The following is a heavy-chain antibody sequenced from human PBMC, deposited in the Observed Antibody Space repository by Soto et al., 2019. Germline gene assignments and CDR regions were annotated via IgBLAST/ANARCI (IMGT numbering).Heavy chain of an antibody. V-gene: IGHV1-18*04. CDR3: ARVGYSSSWYWFDP. J-gene: IGHJ5*02. CDR1: GYTFTSCG. Sequence: ASVKVSCEASGYTFTSCGISWVRQAPGQGLEWMGWISAYNGNTNYAQKLQGRVTMTTDTSTSTAYMELRSLRSDDTAVYYCARVGYSSSWYWFDPWGQGTLVTVSS. CDR2: ISAYNGNT. D-gene: IGHD6-13*01.